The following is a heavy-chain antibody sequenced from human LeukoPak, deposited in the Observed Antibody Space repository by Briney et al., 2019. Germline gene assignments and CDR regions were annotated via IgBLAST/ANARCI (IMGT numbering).Heavy chain of an antibody. V-gene: IGHV3-30-3*01. CDR2: ISYDGTEK. CDR3: ANMGGSTGD. Sequence: GSSLRFSCAASGLSFSSYAMHWVRQAPGKGLEWVAVISYDGTEKYYGDSVKGRFTISRDNSKNTLYLQMNSLRAEDTALYYCANMGGSTGDWGQGTLVTVSS. D-gene: IGHD5/OR15-5a*01. J-gene: IGHJ4*02. CDR1: GLSFSSYA.